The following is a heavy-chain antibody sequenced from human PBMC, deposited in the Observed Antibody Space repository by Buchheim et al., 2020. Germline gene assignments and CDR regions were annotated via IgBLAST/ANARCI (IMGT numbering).Heavy chain of an antibody. J-gene: IGHJ4*02. CDR1: GFTFSSYS. CDR2: ISSSSSYI. Sequence: EVQLVESGGGLVKPGGSLRLSCAASGFTFSSYSMNWVRQAPGKGLEWVSSISSSSSYIYYADSVKGRFTISRDNAKNSLYLQMDSLRAEDTAVYYCARDFGDGYNPPFNFDYWDQGTL. D-gene: IGHD5-24*01. V-gene: IGHV3-21*01. CDR3: ARDFGDGYNPPFNFDY.